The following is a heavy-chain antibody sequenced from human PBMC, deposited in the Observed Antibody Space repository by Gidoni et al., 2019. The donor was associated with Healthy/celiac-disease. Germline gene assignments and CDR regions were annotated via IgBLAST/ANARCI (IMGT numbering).Heavy chain of an antibody. CDR1: GYTFTGYY. CDR2: INPNSGGT. D-gene: IGHD2-2*01. CDR3: ARDGDMGAYCSSTSCYRTFDI. J-gene: IGHJ3*02. V-gene: IGHV1-2*02. Sequence: QVQLVQSGAEVKKPGASVKVSCKASGYTFTGYYIHWGRQAPGQGLEWMGWINPNSGGTNYAQKFQGRVTMTRDTSISTAYMELSRLRSDDTAVYYCARDGDMGAYCSSTSCYRTFDIWGQGTMVTVSS.